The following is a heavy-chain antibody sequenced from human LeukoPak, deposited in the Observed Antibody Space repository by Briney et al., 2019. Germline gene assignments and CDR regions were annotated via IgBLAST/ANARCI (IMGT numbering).Heavy chain of an antibody. V-gene: IGHV4-34*01. D-gene: IGHD3-10*01. J-gene: IGHJ6*04. Sequence: SETLSLTCAVYGGSFSGYYWSWIRQPPAKGLEWIGEINHSRSTNYNPSLKSRVTISVDTSKNQFSLKLSSVTAADTAVYYCARGGEYHYGSGYWDYYYGMDVWGKGTTVTVSS. CDR3: ARGGEYHYGSGYWDYYYGMDV. CDR2: INHSRST. CDR1: GGSFSGYY.